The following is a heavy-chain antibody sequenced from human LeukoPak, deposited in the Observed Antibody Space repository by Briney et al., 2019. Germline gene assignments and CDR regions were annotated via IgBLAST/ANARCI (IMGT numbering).Heavy chain of an antibody. CDR1: GFTFINYG. Sequence: GGSLRLSCAASGFTFINYGMHWVRQAPGKGLEWVAVIWYDGSKKYYADSVKGRFTISRDNSKNTVNLQMNSLRTDDTAIYYCARDRVYSGNDYVGLDYWGQGTLVTVSS. CDR3: ARDRVYSGNDYVGLDY. J-gene: IGHJ4*02. D-gene: IGHD1-26*01. CDR2: IWYDGSKK. V-gene: IGHV3-33*01.